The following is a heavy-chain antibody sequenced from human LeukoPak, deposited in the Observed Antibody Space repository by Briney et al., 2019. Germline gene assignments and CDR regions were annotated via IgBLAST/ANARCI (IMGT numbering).Heavy chain of an antibody. CDR3: ARSPQGTATTANWLDP. CDR1: GGSISSYY. V-gene: IGHV4-59*12. J-gene: IGHJ5*02. Sequence: SETLSLTCTVSGGSISSYYWSWIRQPPGKGLEWIGYIYYSGTTNYNPSLKTRVTVSLDTSKNQFSLNLISVTAADTAVYYCARSPQGTATTANWLDPWGQGTLVTVSS. CDR2: IYYSGTT. D-gene: IGHD4-17*01.